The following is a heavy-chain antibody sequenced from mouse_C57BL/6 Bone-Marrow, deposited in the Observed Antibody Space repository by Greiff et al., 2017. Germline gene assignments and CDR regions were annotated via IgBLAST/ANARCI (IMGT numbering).Heavy chain of an antibody. J-gene: IGHJ3*01. V-gene: IGHV1-69*01. CDR3: ARGIVYYGSSYDWFAY. CDR1: GYTFTSYW. CDR2: IDPSDSYP. Sequence: QVQLQQPGAELVMPGASVKLSCKASGYTFTSYWMHWVKQRPGQGLEWIGEIDPSDSYPNYNQKFKGKSTLTVDKSSSTAYMQLSSLTSEDSAVYYCARGIVYYGSSYDWFAYWGQGTLVTVSA. D-gene: IGHD1-1*01.